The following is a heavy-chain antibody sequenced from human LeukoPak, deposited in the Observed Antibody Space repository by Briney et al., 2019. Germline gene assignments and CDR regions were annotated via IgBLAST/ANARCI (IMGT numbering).Heavy chain of an antibody. D-gene: IGHD2-8*01. CDR2: IKSKTDGGTT. CDR3: TTGNIVLMVYARWVIFDY. CDR1: GFTFSNAW. J-gene: IGHJ4*02. Sequence: PGGSLRLSCAASGFTFSNAWMSWVRQAPGKGLQWVGRIKSKTDGGTTDYAAPVKGRFTISRDDSKNTLYLQMNSLKTEDTAVYYCTTGNIVLMVYARWVIFDYWGQGTLVTVSS. V-gene: IGHV3-15*01.